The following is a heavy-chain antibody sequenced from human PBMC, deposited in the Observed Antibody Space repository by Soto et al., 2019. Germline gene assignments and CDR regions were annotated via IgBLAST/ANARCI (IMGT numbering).Heavy chain of an antibody. J-gene: IGHJ2*01. CDR2: ISYDGSNK. CDR1: GFTFSSYG. CDR3: AKDLSSGDYRRGNCYFDL. D-gene: IGHD3-22*01. Sequence: QVQLVESGGGVVQHGRTLRLSCAASGFTFSSYGMHWVRQAPGKGLEWVAVISYDGSNKYYADSVKDGFTISRYNSKNARYLQMDSVTAEETGVYYCAKDLSSGDYRRGNCYFDLCGRGTPVTVSS. V-gene: IGHV3-30*18.